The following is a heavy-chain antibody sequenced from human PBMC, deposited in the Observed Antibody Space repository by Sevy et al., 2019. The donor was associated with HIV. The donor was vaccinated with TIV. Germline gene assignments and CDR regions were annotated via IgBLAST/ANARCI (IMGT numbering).Heavy chain of an antibody. D-gene: IGHD6-19*01. Sequence: SETLSLTCTVSGGSISSYYWSWIRQPPGKGLEWIGYIYYSGSTNYNPSLKSRVTISVDTSKNQFSLKRSSVTAADTAVYYCASDSRSIAVAGPVDAFDIWGQGTMVTVSS. CDR1: GGSISSYY. V-gene: IGHV4-59*13. CDR3: ASDSRSIAVAGPVDAFDI. CDR2: IYYSGST. J-gene: IGHJ3*02.